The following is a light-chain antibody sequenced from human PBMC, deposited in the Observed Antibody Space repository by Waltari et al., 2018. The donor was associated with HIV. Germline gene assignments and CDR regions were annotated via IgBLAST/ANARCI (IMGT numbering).Light chain of an antibody. CDR3: AAWDDSLSGPV. V-gene: IGLV1-47*01. J-gene: IGLJ3*02. CDR2: RND. CDR1: RSNSRSNH. Sequence: QAVLTQPRSASATPGQRVTISCSGSRSNSRSNHVYEYQQLPRTAPKLLIYRNDDRPSRVPDRFSGSKSGTSASLAISGLRSEDEADYYCAAWDDSLSGPVFGGGTKLTVL.